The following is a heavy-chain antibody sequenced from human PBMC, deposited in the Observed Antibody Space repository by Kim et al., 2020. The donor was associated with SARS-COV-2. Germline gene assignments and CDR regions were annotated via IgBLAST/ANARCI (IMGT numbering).Heavy chain of an antibody. Sequence: ASVKVSCKASGYTFTGYYMHWVRQAPGQGLEWMGWINPNSGGTNYAQKFQGRVTMTRDTSISTAYMELSRLRSDDTAVYYCARVRTSCTSCLYFDYWGQGTLVTVSS. V-gene: IGHV1-2*02. CDR2: INPNSGGT. J-gene: IGHJ4*02. D-gene: IGHD2-2*01. CDR1: GYTFTGYY. CDR3: ARVRTSCTSCLYFDY.